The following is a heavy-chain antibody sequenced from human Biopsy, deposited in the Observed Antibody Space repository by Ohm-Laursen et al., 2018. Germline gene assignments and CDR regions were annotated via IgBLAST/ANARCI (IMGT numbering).Heavy chain of an antibody. CDR1: GFTFSNYQ. V-gene: IGHV3-11*01. CDR3: TCRYGDSPL. D-gene: IGHD4-17*01. Sequence: SLRLSCSASGFTFSNYQMSWIRQTPGKGLEWVSHISSGGSTIFHADSVKGRFTISRDDAKGSLYLQMTSLRAEDTAIYYCTCRYGDSPLWGQGTMVTVSS. CDR2: ISSGGSTI. J-gene: IGHJ3*01.